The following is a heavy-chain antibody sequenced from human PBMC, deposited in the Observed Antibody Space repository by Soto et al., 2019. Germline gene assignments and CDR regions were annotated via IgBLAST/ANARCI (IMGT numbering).Heavy chain of an antibody. CDR1: GFTFSSYA. J-gene: IGHJ4*02. CDR2: TSGSGGST. D-gene: IGHD1-26*01. CDR3: AKKVGATTGYFDY. V-gene: IGHV3-23*01. Sequence: GGSLRLSCAASGFTFSSYAMSWVRQAPGKGLEWVSATSGSGGSTYYADSVKGRFTISRDNSKNTLYLQMNSLRAEDTAVYYCAKKVGATTGYFDYWGQGTLVTVSS.